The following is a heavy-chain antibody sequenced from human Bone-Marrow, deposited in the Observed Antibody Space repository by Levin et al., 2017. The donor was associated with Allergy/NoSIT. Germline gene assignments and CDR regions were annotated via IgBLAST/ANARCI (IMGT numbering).Heavy chain of an antibody. J-gene: IGHJ6*02. CDR2: IRQDGNEK. CDR1: GFTSGTYW. CDR3: ARDQSSLDV. Sequence: GESLKISCAASGFTSGTYWMSWVRQAPGKGLEWLANIRQDGNEKYYVDSVKGRFTISRDNAKNSLYLQMNSLRVEDTAVYYCARDQSSLDVWGQGTTVTVSS. V-gene: IGHV3-7*01.